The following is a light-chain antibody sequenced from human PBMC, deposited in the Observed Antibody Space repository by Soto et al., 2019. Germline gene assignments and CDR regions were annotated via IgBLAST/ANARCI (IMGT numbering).Light chain of an antibody. CDR3: QQYDSSPLT. Sequence: EIVLTQSPDTLSLSPGERATLSCRASQSVDSNYLAWYQQKPGQAPRVLIYDASIRATGIPDRFSGSGSGTDFTLTISRLEPEDSAVYYCQQYDSSPLTFGQGTKVEIK. CDR2: DAS. CDR1: QSVDSNY. J-gene: IGKJ1*01. V-gene: IGKV3-20*01.